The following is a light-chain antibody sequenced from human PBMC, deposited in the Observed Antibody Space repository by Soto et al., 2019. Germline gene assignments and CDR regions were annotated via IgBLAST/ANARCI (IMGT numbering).Light chain of an antibody. Sequence: QSVLTQPPSVSGAPGQRVTISCTGSSSNIGAGYDVHWYQQLPGTAPKLLIYGNSNRPSGVPDRFSGSKSGTSASLAITGLQAEDEADYYCQSYGSSLSVVVFGGGTKVTVL. J-gene: IGLJ2*01. V-gene: IGLV1-40*01. CDR2: GNS. CDR1: SSNIGAGYD. CDR3: QSYGSSLSVVV.